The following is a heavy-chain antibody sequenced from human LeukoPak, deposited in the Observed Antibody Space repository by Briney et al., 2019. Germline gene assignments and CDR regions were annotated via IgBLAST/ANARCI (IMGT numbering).Heavy chain of an antibody. CDR3: ARDSSTPDGDY. Sequence: GGSLRLSCAASGFTFSSYSMNWDRQAPGKGLEWVSSISSSSSYIYYADSVKGRFTISRDNAKNSLYLQMNSLRAEDTAVYYCARDSSTPDGDYWGQGTLVTVSS. CDR2: ISSSSSYI. CDR1: GFTFSSYS. J-gene: IGHJ4*02. D-gene: IGHD2/OR15-2a*01. V-gene: IGHV3-21*01.